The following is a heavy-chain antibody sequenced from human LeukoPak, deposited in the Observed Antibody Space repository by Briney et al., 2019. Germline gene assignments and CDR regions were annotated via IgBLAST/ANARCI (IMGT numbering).Heavy chain of an antibody. Sequence: GGSLRLSXAASGFTFSSYSMNWVRQAPGKGLEWVSSISSSSSYIYYADSVKGRFTISRDNAKNSLYLQMNSLRAEDTAVYYCASHRAWFGELLPTDYWGQGTLVTVSS. J-gene: IGHJ4*02. CDR1: GFTFSSYS. V-gene: IGHV3-21*01. CDR3: ASHRAWFGELLPTDY. CDR2: ISSSSSYI. D-gene: IGHD3-10*01.